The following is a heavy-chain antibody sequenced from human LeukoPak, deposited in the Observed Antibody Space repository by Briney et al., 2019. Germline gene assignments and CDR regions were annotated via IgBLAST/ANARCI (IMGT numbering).Heavy chain of an antibody. Sequence: KPGGSLRLSCAASGFTFSSYTMNWVRQAPGKGLEWVSSISSTGTYIYYADSVKGRFTISRDNAKNSLYLQMNSLRAEDTAVYYCASSSSYFPYFDYWGQGTLVTVSS. D-gene: IGHD6-6*01. V-gene: IGHV3-21*01. CDR1: GFTFSSYT. CDR2: ISSTGTYI. CDR3: ASSSSYFPYFDY. J-gene: IGHJ4*02.